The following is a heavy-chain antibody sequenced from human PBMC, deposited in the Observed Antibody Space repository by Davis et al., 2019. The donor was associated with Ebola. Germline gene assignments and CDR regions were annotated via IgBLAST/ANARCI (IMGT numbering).Heavy chain of an antibody. CDR1: GGSFSGYY. CDR2: INHSGGT. CDR3: ARLGLLWFRNYGMDV. D-gene: IGHD3-10*01. J-gene: IGHJ6*02. V-gene: IGHV4-34*01. Sequence: GSLRLSCAVYGGSFSGYYWSWIRQPPGKGLEWIGEINHSGGTNYNPSLKSRVTISVDTSKNQFSLKLSSVTAADTAVYYCARLGLLWFRNYGMDVWGQGTTVTVSS.